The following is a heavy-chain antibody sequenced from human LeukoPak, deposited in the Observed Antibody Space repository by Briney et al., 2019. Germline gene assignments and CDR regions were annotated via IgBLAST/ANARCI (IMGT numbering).Heavy chain of an antibody. CDR3: ASSYYYDSSGYYYHPIDY. CDR1: GGSFSSYY. CDR2: IYYSGST. D-gene: IGHD3-22*01. Sequence: SETLSLTCAVYGGSFSSYYWSWIRQPPGKGLEWIGYIYYSGSTNYNPSLKSRVTISVDTSKNQFSLKLSSVTAADTAVYYCASSYYYDSSGYYYHPIDYWGQGTLVTVSS. V-gene: IGHV4-59*01. J-gene: IGHJ4*02.